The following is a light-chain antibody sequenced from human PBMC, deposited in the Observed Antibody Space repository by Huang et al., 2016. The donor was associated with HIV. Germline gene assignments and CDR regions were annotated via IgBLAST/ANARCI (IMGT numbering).Light chain of an antibody. V-gene: IGKV3-15*01. CDR1: QSVSSN. CDR2: GAS. CDR3: QQYNNWPPWT. J-gene: IGKJ1*01. Sequence: EIVLTQSPATLSVSPGERATLSCSASQSVSSNLAWYQQKPGQAPRLLIYGASTRATCIPARLSGSGSGTEFTLTISSLQSEDFAVYYCQQYNNWPPWTFGQGTKVEIK.